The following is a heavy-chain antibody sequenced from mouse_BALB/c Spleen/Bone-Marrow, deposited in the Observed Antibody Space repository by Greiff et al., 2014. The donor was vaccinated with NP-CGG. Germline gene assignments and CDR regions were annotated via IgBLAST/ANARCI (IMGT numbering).Heavy chain of an antibody. CDR1: GYTFTEYT. V-gene: IGHV1-18*01. CDR2: INPNNGGT. Sequence: EVQLQQSGPELVKPGASVKISCKTSGYTFTEYTMHWVKQSHGKSLEWIGGINPNNGGTIYNQKFKGKATLTVDKSSSTAYMELRSLTSEDSAIYYCARKDYGYNYVMDYWGQGASVTVSS. CDR3: ARKDYGYNYVMDY. D-gene: IGHD1-2*01. J-gene: IGHJ4*01.